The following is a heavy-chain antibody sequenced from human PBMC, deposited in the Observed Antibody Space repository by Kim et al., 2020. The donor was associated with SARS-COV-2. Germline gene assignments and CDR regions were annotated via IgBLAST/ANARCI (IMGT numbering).Heavy chain of an antibody. J-gene: IGHJ6*02. CDR1: GGSISSSSYY. Sequence: SETLSLTCTVSGGSISSSSYYWGWIRQPPGKGLEWIGSIYYSGSTYYNPSLKSRVTISVDTSKNQFSLKLSSVTAADTAVYYCARQLRVATLNYYYGMDVWGQGTTVTVSS. D-gene: IGHD5-12*01. CDR2: IYYSGST. V-gene: IGHV4-39*01. CDR3: ARQLRVATLNYYYGMDV.